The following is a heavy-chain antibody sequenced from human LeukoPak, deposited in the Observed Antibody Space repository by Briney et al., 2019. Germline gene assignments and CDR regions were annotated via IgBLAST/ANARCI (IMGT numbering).Heavy chain of an antibody. CDR2: ISSSSSYI. CDR3: AKASAMIVVVSKHFDY. J-gene: IGHJ4*02. D-gene: IGHD3-22*01. V-gene: IGHV3-21*04. Sequence: GGSLRLSCAASGFTFSTYSMNWVRQAPGKGLEWVSSISSSSSYIFYVDSVKGRFTISRDNAKNSLYLQMNSLRAEDTAVYYCAKASAMIVVVSKHFDYWGQGTLVTVSS. CDR1: GFTFSTYS.